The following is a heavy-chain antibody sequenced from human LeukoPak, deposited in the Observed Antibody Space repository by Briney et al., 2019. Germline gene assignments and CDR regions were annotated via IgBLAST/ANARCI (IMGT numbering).Heavy chain of an antibody. J-gene: IGHJ4*02. CDR2: VYSGGST. CDR3: ARAHRSYYDVSGDYYFHY. V-gene: IGHV3-53*01. Sequence: GGSLRLSCAASGFTVSNNYMSWVRQAPGQELEWVSVVYSGGSTYYADSVKGRFTISRDNSKNTLYLQMNSLRAEDTAVYYCARAHRSYYDVSGDYYFHYWGQGTLVTVSS. D-gene: IGHD3-22*01. CDR1: GFTVSNNY.